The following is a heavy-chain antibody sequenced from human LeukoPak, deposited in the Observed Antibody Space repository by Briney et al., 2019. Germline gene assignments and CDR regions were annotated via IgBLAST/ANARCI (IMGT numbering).Heavy chain of an antibody. J-gene: IGHJ4*02. Sequence: GGSLRLSCAVSAFPFSIYEMNWVRQAPGKGLEWVSNIGSSGTTIYYADSVKGRFSISRDNAKNSLYLQMNRLRVEDTAVYYCALLAVASDFDYWGQGALVTVSS. CDR2: IGSSGTTI. D-gene: IGHD6-19*01. V-gene: IGHV3-48*03. CDR3: ALLAVASDFDY. CDR1: AFPFSIYE.